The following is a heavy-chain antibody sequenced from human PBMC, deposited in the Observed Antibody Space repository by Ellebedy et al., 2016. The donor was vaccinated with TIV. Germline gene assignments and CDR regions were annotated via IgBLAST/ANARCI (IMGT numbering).Heavy chain of an antibody. Sequence: PGGSLRLSCAASGFTFSSYWMHWVRQAPGKGLVWISRINSDGRSTSYADSVKGRFTISRDNAKNTLYLQMNSLRAEDTAVYYCASRVTTVTTGGVWGQGTLVTVSS. CDR2: INSDGRST. J-gene: IGHJ4*02. D-gene: IGHD4-17*01. CDR1: GFTFSSYW. CDR3: ASRVTTVTTGGV. V-gene: IGHV3-74*01.